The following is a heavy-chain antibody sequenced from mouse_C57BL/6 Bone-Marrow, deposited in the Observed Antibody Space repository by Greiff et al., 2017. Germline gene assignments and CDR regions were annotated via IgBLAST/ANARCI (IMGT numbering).Heavy chain of an antibody. J-gene: IGHJ2*01. V-gene: IGHV1-54*01. CDR1: GYAFTNYL. Sequence: VQLQQSGAELVRPGTSVKVSCKASGYAFTNYLIEWVKQRPGQGLEWIGVSNPGSGGTNYNEKFKGTATLTADKSSSTAYMQLSSLTSEDSAVYFCARSFYSNFDYWGQGTTLTVSS. CDR2: SNPGSGGT. D-gene: IGHD2-5*01. CDR3: ARSFYSNFDY.